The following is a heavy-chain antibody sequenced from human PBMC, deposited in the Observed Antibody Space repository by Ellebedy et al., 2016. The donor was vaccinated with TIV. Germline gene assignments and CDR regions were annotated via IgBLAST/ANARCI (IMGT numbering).Heavy chain of an antibody. V-gene: IGHV3-48*01. Sequence: GESLKISXAASGFTFSGHGLHWVRQAPGKGLEWVSYISSSSSTIYYADSVKGRFTISRDNAKNSLYLQMNSLRAEDTAVYYCARGFQTDYWGHGTLVTVSS. CDR1: GFTFSGHG. CDR3: ARGFQTDY. J-gene: IGHJ4*01. CDR2: ISSSSSTI.